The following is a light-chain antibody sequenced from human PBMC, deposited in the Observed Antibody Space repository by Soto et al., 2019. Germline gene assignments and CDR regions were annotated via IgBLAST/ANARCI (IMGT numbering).Light chain of an antibody. CDR3: QQYNNWPWT. CDR2: GAS. CDR1: QSVSSN. Sequence: EVVMTQSPATIAVHSGGRSTRSCRASQSVSSNLAWYQQKPGQAPRLRIYGASTRATGIQARFSGSGSGTECTRTISSLQSEDFAVYYCQQYNNWPWTVGQGTKVEIK. J-gene: IGKJ1*01. V-gene: IGKV3-15*01.